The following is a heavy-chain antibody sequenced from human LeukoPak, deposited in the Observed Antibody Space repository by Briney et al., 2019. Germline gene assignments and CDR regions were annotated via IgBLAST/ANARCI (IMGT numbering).Heavy chain of an antibody. Sequence: PGGSLRLSCVASGFTFGKYWMSWVRQAPGKGLEWVANIKLDGSEKNYVDSVKGRFTISRDNTKNSLYLQMNSLRVEDTAVYYCVRVRLGATTRMFDYWGQGTLVTVSS. V-gene: IGHV3-7*03. D-gene: IGHD1-26*01. CDR2: IKLDGSEK. CDR1: GFTFGKYW. J-gene: IGHJ4*02. CDR3: VRVRLGATTRMFDY.